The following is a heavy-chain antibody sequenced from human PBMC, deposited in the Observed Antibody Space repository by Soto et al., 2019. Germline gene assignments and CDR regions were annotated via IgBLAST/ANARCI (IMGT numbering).Heavy chain of an antibody. CDR3: ARFRMYSSSPRRYYGMDV. D-gene: IGHD6-6*01. CDR1: GGTFSSYA. Sequence: SVKVSCKASGGTFSSYAISWVRQAPVQGLEWMGGIIPIFGTANYSQKFQGRVTITADKSTSTAYMELSSLRSEDTAVYYCARFRMYSSSPRRYYGMDVWGQGTTVTVSS. V-gene: IGHV1-69*06. CDR2: IIPIFGTA. J-gene: IGHJ6*02.